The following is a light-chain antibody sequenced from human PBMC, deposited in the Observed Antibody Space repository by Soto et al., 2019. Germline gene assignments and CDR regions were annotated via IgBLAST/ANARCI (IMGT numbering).Light chain of an antibody. Sequence: EIVMTQSPATLSVSPGERATLSCRASQSVSSNLAWYQQKPGQAPRLLIYGASTRATGITARFSGSGSGTEFTLTISSLQSADFAVYYCQHYNNWPPLTFGGGTKVEIK. CDR1: QSVSSN. CDR3: QHYNNWPPLT. CDR2: GAS. J-gene: IGKJ4*01. V-gene: IGKV3-15*01.